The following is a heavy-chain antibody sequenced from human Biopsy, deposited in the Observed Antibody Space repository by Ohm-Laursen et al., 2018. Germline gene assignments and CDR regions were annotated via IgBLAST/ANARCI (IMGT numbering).Heavy chain of an antibody. D-gene: IGHD2/OR15-2a*01. J-gene: IGHJ3*02. CDR2: MSRNNGFI. CDR3: ARDISPSTFPENTLDI. Sequence: SLRLSCTAAGFKFDDYAMHWVRQTPGKGLEWVSGMSRNNGFIGYADSVRGRFTISRDNGQNSLYLQMNNLITKDTAVYYCARDISPSTFPENTLDIWGQGQWSPFLQ. V-gene: IGHV3-9*01. CDR1: GFKFDDYA.